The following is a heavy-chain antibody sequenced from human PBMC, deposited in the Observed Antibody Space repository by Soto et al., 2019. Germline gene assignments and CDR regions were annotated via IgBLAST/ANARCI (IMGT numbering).Heavy chain of an antibody. D-gene: IGHD1-26*01. CDR3: ARDTGRVGAIDY. CDR2: ISSSSSYI. V-gene: IGHV3-21*01. J-gene: IGHJ4*02. CDR1: GFTFSSYS. Sequence: EVPLVESGGGLVKPGGSLRLSCAASGFTFSSYSMNWVRQAPGKGLEWVSSISSSSSYIYYADSVKGRFTISRDNARNSLYLQMNSLRAEDTAVYYCARDTGRVGAIDYWGQGTLVTVSS.